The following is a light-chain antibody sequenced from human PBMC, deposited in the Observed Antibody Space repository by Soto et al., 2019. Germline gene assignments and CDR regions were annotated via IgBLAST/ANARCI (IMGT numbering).Light chain of an antibody. J-gene: IGLJ2*01. V-gene: IGLV2-14*01. Sequence: QSALTQPASVSGSPGQSITISCTGTSSDVGGYNYVSWYQQHPGKAPKLMIYDVSNRPSGVSNRFSGSKSGNTASLTISGLQAEDEYDYYCSSYTSSSTVVFGGGTKLTVL. CDR3: SSYTSSSTVV. CDR1: SSDVGGYNY. CDR2: DVS.